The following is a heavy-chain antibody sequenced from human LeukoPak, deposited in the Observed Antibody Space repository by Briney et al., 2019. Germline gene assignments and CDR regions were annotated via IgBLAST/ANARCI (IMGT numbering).Heavy chain of an antibody. CDR2: IYYSGST. Sequence: TSETLSLTCTVSGGSINSGGYYWSWIRQHPGKGLEWIGYIYYSGSTYYNPSLKSRVTISVDTSKNQFSLKLSSVTAADTAVYYCARDDRYCSGGSCYSLSLWGQGTLVTVSS. J-gene: IGHJ4*02. V-gene: IGHV4-31*03. CDR1: GGSINSGGYY. CDR3: ARDDRYCSGGSCYSLSL. D-gene: IGHD2-15*01.